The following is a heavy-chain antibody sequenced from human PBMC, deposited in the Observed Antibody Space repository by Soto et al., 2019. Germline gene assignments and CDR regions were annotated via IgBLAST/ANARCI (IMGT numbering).Heavy chain of an antibody. J-gene: IGHJ6*02. D-gene: IGHD3-9*01. V-gene: IGHV3-23*01. CDR1: GFTFSSYA. Sequence: GGSLRLSCAASGFTFSSYAMSWVRQAPGKGLEWVSAISGSGGSTCYADSVKGRFTISRDNSKNTLYLQMNSLRAEDTAVYYCAKERDISLYYYGMDVWGQGTTVTVSS. CDR2: ISGSGGST. CDR3: AKERDISLYYYGMDV.